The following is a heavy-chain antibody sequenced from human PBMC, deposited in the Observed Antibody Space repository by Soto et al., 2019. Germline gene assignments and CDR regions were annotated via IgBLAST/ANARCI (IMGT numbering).Heavy chain of an antibody. J-gene: IGHJ5*02. Sequence: SATLSLTCSVSGGSVSTSSYFWGWIRQAPGKGLEWIGTIYYSGRNYYNPSLNSRVSISVDTSKNLILMKLTSVTAADTAVYYCARSRTNYYDGTGYWSWGQGTLVTVSS. D-gene: IGHD3-22*01. CDR3: ARSRTNYYDGTGYWS. CDR1: GGSVSTSSYF. V-gene: IGHV4-39*01. CDR2: IYYSGRN.